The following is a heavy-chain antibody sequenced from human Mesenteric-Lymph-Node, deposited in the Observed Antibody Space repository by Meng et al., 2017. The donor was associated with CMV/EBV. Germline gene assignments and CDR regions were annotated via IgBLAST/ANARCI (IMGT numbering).Heavy chain of an antibody. V-gene: IGHV3-7*01. CDR3: ARDKIGGLQAHNWFDP. J-gene: IGHJ5*02. Sequence: GESLKISCAASGFTFSSYWMSWVRQAPGKGLEWVANIKQDGSEKYYVDSVKGRFTISRDNAKNSLYLQMNSLRAEDTAVYYCARDKIGGLQAHNWFDPWGQGTLVTVSS. CDR1: GFTFSSYW. D-gene: IGHD3-16*01. CDR2: IKQDGSEK.